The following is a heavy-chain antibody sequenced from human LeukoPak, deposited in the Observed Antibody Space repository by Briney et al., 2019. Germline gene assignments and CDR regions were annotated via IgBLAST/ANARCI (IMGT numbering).Heavy chain of an antibody. V-gene: IGHV4-34*01. Sequence: SETLSLTCAVYGGSFSGYYWSWIRQPPGKGLEWLGEINHSGSTNYNPSLKSRVTISVDTSKNQFSLKQSSVTAADTAVYYCARESITWITAMRGYYYYMDVWGKGTTVTVSS. CDR3: ARESITWITAMRGYYYYMDV. CDR1: GGSFSGYY. CDR2: INHSGST. D-gene: IGHD5-18*01. J-gene: IGHJ6*03.